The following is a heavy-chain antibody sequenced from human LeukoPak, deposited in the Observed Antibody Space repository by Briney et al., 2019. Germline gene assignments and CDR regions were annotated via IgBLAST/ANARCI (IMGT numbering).Heavy chain of an antibody. CDR3: ARAEPGDYSSFYYYGMDV. J-gene: IGHJ6*02. CDR1: GGTFSSYA. V-gene: IGHV1-69*13. D-gene: IGHD4-11*01. Sequence: GASVKVSCKASGGTFSSYAISWVRQAPGQGLEWMGGIIPIFGTANYAQKFQGRVTITADESTSTAYMELSSLRSEDTAVYYCARAEPGDYSSFYYYGMDVWGQGTTVTVSS. CDR2: IIPIFGTA.